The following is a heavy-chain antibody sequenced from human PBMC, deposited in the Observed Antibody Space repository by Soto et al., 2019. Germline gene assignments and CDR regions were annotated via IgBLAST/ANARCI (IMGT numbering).Heavy chain of an antibody. CDR1: GFTFSNYA. CDR3: AKDSRVTMLRGVSIPAGY. Sequence: EVQLLESGGGLVQPGGSLTLSCVASGFTFSNYAMSWVRQAPGKGLEWVSAISGSDGSTYYADSVKGRFTISRDNSKNTPWRQMNSLRAEDPAVYDCAKDSRVTMLRGVSIPAGYWGQGTLVTVSS. CDR2: ISGSDGST. V-gene: IGHV3-23*01. J-gene: IGHJ4*02. D-gene: IGHD3-10*01.